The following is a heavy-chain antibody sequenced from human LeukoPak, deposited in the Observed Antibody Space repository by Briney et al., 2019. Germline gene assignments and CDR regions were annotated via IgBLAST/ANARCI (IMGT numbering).Heavy chain of an antibody. CDR1: GLDFRNYA. Sequence: LSGGSLRLSCVASGLDFRNYAMAWVRQAPGKGLEWVSVMNGGGGDIRYADSVKGRFTISRDNAKNSLYLQMNSLRAEDTALYYCAKDDSSGYIDDAFDIWGQGTMVTVSS. CDR3: AKDDSSGYIDDAFDI. D-gene: IGHD3-22*01. CDR2: MNGGGGDI. V-gene: IGHV3-20*04. J-gene: IGHJ3*02.